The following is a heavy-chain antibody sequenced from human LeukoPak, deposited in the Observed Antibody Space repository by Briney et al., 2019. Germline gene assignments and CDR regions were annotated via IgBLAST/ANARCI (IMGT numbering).Heavy chain of an antibody. V-gene: IGHV3-23*01. CDR1: GFTFSSYA. CDR2: LGGSGGST. Sequence: GGSLRLSCAASGFTFSSYAMSWVRQAPGKGLEWVPVLGGSGGSTYYTDSVKGRFTISRDNSKNTLFLQMNSLRAEDTAVYYCAKQTGASCYTAADYWGQGTLVTVSS. J-gene: IGHJ4*02. D-gene: IGHD2-2*02. CDR3: AKQTGASCYTAADY.